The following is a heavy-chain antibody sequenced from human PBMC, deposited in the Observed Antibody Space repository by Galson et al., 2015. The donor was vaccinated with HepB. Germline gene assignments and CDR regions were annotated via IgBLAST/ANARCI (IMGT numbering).Heavy chain of an antibody. CDR2: IYYSGNT. Sequence: ETLSLTCTVSGGSISSSSGYWGWIRQPPGKGLEWIGNIYYSGNTYYNPSLKSRVTISVDTSKNQFSLKLSSVTAADTAVYYCARLIAAATFDYWGQGTLVTVSS. J-gene: IGHJ4*02. D-gene: IGHD6-13*01. CDR3: ARLIAAATFDY. V-gene: IGHV4-39*01. CDR1: GGSISSSSGY.